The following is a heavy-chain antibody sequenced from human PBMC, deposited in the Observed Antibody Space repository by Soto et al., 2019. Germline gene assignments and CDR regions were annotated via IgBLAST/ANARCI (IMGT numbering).Heavy chain of an antibody. D-gene: IGHD2-15*01. Sequence: GASVKVSCKASGYTFTSYDINWVRQAPGQGLEWMGWISAYNGNTNYAQKLQGRVTMTTDTSTSTAYMELRSLRSDDTAVYYCARGHIVVVVAELQAPFDIWGQGTMVTVS. V-gene: IGHV1-18*01. CDR3: ARGHIVVVVAELQAPFDI. J-gene: IGHJ3*02. CDR1: GYTFTSYD. CDR2: ISAYNGNT.